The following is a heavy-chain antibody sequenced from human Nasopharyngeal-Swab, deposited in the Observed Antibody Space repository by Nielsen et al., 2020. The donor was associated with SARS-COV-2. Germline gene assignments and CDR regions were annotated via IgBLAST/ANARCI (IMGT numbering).Heavy chain of an antibody. CDR1: GYTFITFG. V-gene: IGHV1-18*01. Sequence: ASVEVSCKASGYTFITFGITWVRQAPGQGLEWMGWISAYNGNTNYAQKFQDRVTMTTDTSTTTAYMELRGLKTDDTAVYYCARDNESGDYYAYDMWGQGTTVTVSS. CDR3: ARDNESGDYYAYDM. J-gene: IGHJ3*02. CDR2: ISAYNGNT. D-gene: IGHD4-17*01.